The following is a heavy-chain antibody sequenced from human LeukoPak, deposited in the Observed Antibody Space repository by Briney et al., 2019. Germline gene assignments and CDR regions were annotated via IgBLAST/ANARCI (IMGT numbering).Heavy chain of an antibody. D-gene: IGHD2-2*01. Sequence: ASVKVSCKASGSTFTDYYMHWVRQAPGQGLEWMGWINPNSGGTNFAQKFQGRVTMTRDTSISTAYMELSNLRSEDTAVYYCARVVTPRYCTSTSCYSKGWFDPWGQGTLVTVSS. CDR1: GSTFTDYY. J-gene: IGHJ5*02. V-gene: IGHV1-2*02. CDR2: INPNSGGT. CDR3: ARVVTPRYCTSTSCYSKGWFDP.